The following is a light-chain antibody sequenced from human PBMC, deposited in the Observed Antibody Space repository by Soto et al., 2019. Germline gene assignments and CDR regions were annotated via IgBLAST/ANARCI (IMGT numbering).Light chain of an antibody. J-gene: IGLJ3*02. CDR2: LNSDGSH. CDR3: QTWGTGIEV. V-gene: IGLV4-69*01. Sequence: QLVLTQSPSASASLGASVKLTCTLSSGHSSYTIAWHQQQPEKGPRYLMTLNSDGSHSKWDVIPDRFSGSSSGAERYLSISSLQAEDEADYYCQTWGTGIEVFGGGTKLTVL. CDR1: SGHSSYT.